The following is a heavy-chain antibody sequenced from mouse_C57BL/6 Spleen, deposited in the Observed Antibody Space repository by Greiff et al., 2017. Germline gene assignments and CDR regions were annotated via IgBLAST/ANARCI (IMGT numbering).Heavy chain of an antibody. CDR2: IDPSDSET. CDR1: GYTFTSYW. D-gene: IGHD2-4*01. CDR3: ARNYDSYYYAMDY. V-gene: IGHV1-52*01. J-gene: IGHJ4*01. Sequence: VQLQQPGAELVRPGSSVKLSCKASGYTFTSYWMHWVKQRPIQGLEWIGNIDPSDSETHYNQKFKDKATLTVDKSSSTAYMQLSSLTSEDSAVYYCARNYDSYYYAMDYWGQGTSVTVSS.